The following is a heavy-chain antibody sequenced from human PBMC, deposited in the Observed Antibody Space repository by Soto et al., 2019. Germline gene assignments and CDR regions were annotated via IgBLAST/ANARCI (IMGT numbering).Heavy chain of an antibody. V-gene: IGHV1-18*01. Sequence: GASVKVSCKASGYTFTSYAMHWVRQAPGQRLEWMGWISAYNGNTNYAQKLQGRVTMTTDTSTSTAYMELRSLRSDDTAVYYCARVGKVVTTLDPWGQGTLVTVSS. CDR2: ISAYNGNT. CDR3: ARVGKVVTTLDP. J-gene: IGHJ5*02. CDR1: GYTFTSYA. D-gene: IGHD1-26*01.